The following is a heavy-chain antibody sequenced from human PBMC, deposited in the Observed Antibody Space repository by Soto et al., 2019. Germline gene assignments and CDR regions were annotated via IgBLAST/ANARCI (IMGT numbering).Heavy chain of an antibody. J-gene: IGHJ6*02. CDR1: GFTFSSYA. D-gene: IGHD3-16*01. CDR2: ISGSGGIT. CDR3: AKGQGGSMPPLGGMDV. V-gene: IGHV3-23*01. Sequence: EVQLLESGGGLVQPGGSLRLSCAASGFTFSSYAMTWVRQAPGKGLEWVSAISGSGGITYYADSVKGRFTISRDKSKTTLYLQMNSLRAEDTAVYYCAKGQGGSMPPLGGMDVWGQGTTVTVSS.